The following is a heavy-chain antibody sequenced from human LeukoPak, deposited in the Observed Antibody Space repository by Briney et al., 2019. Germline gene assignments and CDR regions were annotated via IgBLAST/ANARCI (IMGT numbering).Heavy chain of an antibody. CDR2: IRYDGSNK. D-gene: IGHD3-10*01. CDR3: AKDALWFGELSGYFDY. Sequence: GGSLRLSCAASGFTFSSYGMHWVRQAPGKGLEWVAFIRYDGSNKYYADSVKGRFTISRDNSKNTLYLQMNSLRAEDTAVYYCAKDALWFGELSGYFDYWGQGTLVTVSS. J-gene: IGHJ4*02. CDR1: GFTFSSYG. V-gene: IGHV3-30*02.